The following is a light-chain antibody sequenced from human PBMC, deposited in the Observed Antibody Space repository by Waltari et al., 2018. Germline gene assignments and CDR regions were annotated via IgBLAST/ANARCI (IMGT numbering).Light chain of an antibody. CDR3: SSYSSSSTLL. Sequence: QSALTQPASVSGSPGQSITIPCTGTSRDVGGYHYVPWHQQHPGKAPTLMIYDVTKRPSGVSNRFSGSKSGNTASLTISGLQAEDEADYYCSSYSSSSTLLFGGGTKLTVL. J-gene: IGLJ2*01. CDR2: DVT. V-gene: IGLV2-14*03. CDR1: SRDVGGYHY.